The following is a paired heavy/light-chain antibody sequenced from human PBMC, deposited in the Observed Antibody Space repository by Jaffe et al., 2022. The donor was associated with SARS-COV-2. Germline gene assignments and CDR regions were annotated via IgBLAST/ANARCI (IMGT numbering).Heavy chain of an antibody. CDR2: IKQDGSMN. CDR3: ARHRSYDLDY. CDR1: GFTFSSYW. Sequence: EVQLVESGGLLVQSGGSLRLSCAASGFTFSSYWMSWVRQAPGKGLEWVANIKQDGSMNNFVDSMKGRFTISRDNAKNSLYLQMNSLRVDDTAVYYCARHRSYDLDYWGQGTLVTVSS. V-gene: IGHV3-7*01. D-gene: IGHD3-3*01. J-gene: IGHJ4*02.
Light chain of an antibody. J-gene: IGLJ1*01. CDR2: DVS. Sequence: QSALTQPRSVSGSPGQSVTISCTGTSSDVGGYESVSWYQQHPGKAPKRMIYDVSKRPSGVPDRFSGSKSGNTASLTISGLQAEDEADYYCYSYAGSNYVFGTGTQVSVL. CDR3: YSYAGSNYV. V-gene: IGLV2-11*01. CDR1: SSDVGGYES.